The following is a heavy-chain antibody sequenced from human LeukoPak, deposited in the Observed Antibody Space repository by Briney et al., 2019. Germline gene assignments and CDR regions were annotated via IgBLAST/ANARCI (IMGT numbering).Heavy chain of an antibody. CDR2: ISYDGRNK. D-gene: IGHD6-19*01. J-gene: IGHJ4*02. CDR1: GFTFSSYA. CDR3: ARGIAVAGTLVY. V-gene: IGHV3-30*04. Sequence: GGSLRLSCAASGFTFSSYAMHWVRQAPGKGLEWVAVISYDGRNKYYADSVKGRFTISRDNSKNTLYLQMNSLRAEDTAVYYCARGIAVAGTLVYWGQGTLVTVSS.